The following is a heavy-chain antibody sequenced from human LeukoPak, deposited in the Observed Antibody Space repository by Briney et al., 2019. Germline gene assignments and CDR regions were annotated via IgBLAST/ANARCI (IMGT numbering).Heavy chain of an antibody. J-gene: IGHJ4*02. CDR2: IIPILGIA. D-gene: IGHD3-22*01. CDR3: ARAASSGYYSSGRSDY. Sequence: GASVKVSCKASGGTFSSYAISWVRQAPGQGLEWMGRIIPILGIANYAQKFQGRVTITADKSTSTAYMELSSLRSEDTAVYYCARAASSGYYSSGRSDYWGQGTLVTVSS. CDR1: GGTFSSYA. V-gene: IGHV1-69*04.